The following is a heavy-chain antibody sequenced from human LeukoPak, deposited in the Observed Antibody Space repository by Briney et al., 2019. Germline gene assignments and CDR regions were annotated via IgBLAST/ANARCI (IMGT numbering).Heavy chain of an antibody. CDR2: IYPGDSDT. Sequence: HGESLKISCKGSGYSFTSYWIGWVRQMPGKGLEWVGIIYPGDSDTRYSPSFQGQVTISADKSISTAYLQWSSLKASDTAMYYCASARPAFGEEGDYWGQGTLVTVSS. J-gene: IGHJ4*02. CDR3: ASARPAFGEEGDY. V-gene: IGHV5-51*01. D-gene: IGHD3-10*01. CDR1: GYSFTSYW.